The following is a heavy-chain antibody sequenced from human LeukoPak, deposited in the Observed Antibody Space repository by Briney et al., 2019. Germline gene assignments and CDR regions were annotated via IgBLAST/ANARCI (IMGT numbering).Heavy chain of an antibody. CDR1: GGSFSGYY. V-gene: IGHV4-34*01. CDR3: ARGRYDILTGYSYYFDY. CDR2: INHSGST. D-gene: IGHD3-9*01. J-gene: IGHJ4*02. Sequence: SETLSLTCAVYGGSFSGYYWSWIRQPPGKGLEWIGEINHSGSTNYNPSLKSRFTISVDTSKSQFSLKLSSVAASDTAVYYCARGRYDILTGYSYYFDYWGQGTLVTVSS.